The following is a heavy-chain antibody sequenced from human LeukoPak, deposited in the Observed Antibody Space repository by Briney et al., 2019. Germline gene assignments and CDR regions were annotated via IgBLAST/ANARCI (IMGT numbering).Heavy chain of an antibody. D-gene: IGHD3-22*01. V-gene: IGHV4-39*01. CDR1: GGSISSSSYY. J-gene: IGHJ3*02. Sequence: SETLSLTCTVSGGSISSSSYYWGWIRQPPGKGLEWIGSIYYSGSTYYNPSLKSRVTISVGTSKNQFSLKLSSVTAADTAVYYCARGLTEVVVITTGAIDAFDIWGQGTMVTVSS. CDR2: IYYSGST. CDR3: ARGLTEVVVITTGAIDAFDI.